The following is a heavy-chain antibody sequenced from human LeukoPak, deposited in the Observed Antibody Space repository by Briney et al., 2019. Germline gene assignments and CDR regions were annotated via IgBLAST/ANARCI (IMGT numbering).Heavy chain of an antibody. V-gene: IGHV4-39*07. CDR2: IYYSGST. CDR1: GGSISSSSYY. J-gene: IGHJ6*03. CDR3: TRGGYYYLDV. Sequence: SETLSLTCTVSGGSISSSSYYWGWIRQPPGKGLEWIGSIYYSGSTNYNPSLKSRVTISLDASKSQFSLKLSSVTAADTAVYYCTRGGYYYLDVWGKGTTVTISS.